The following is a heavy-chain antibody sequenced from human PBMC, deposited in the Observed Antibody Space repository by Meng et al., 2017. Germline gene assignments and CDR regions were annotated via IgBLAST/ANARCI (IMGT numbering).Heavy chain of an antibody. D-gene: IGHD6-19*01. Sequence: QVPRGESGGSLVKPGGSLSLSCAASGFTFSDYYMSWIRQAPGKGLEWVSYISSSGSTIYYADSVKGRFTISRDNAKNSLYLQMNSLRAEDTAVYYCARCQEQWLPFDYWGQGTLVTVSS. V-gene: IGHV3-11*01. CDR2: ISSSGSTI. CDR3: ARCQEQWLPFDY. CDR1: GFTFSDYY. J-gene: IGHJ4*02.